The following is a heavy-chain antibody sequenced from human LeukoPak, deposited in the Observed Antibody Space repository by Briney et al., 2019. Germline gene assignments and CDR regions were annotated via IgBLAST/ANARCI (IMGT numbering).Heavy chain of an antibody. CDR2: IYYSGST. CDR3: ARRTYFYDSSGYYFDY. CDR1: GGSISSYY. V-gene: IGHV4-59*01. D-gene: IGHD3-22*01. Sequence: SEALSLTCTVSGGSISSYYWSWIRQPPGKGLECIGYIYYSGSTNYNPSLKSRVTISVDTSKNQFSLKLSSVTAADTAVYYCARRTYFYDSSGYYFDYWGQGTLVTVSS. J-gene: IGHJ4*02.